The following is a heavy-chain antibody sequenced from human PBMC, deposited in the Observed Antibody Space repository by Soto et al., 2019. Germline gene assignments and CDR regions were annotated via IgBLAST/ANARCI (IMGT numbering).Heavy chain of an antibody. V-gene: IGHV3-7*05. CDR3: ARDGSYGNALAY. D-gene: IGHD3-10*01. CDR2: IDPNGSGK. CDR1: GFTFSSDW. J-gene: IGHJ4*02. Sequence: GGSLRVSCAASGFTFSSDWMSWVRQAPEKRLEWVANIDPNGSGKYYVDSVKGRFTISRDNAKNSLYLQMNRLRAEDTAVYFYARDGSYGNALAYWGQGTLVTVSS.